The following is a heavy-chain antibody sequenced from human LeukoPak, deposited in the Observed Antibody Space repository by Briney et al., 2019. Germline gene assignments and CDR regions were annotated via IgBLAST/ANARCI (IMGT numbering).Heavy chain of an antibody. V-gene: IGHV3-30*18. Sequence: GGSLRLSCAASGFTFNNYGMHWVRQAPGKGLEWVAVISYDGRNKHYPDSVRGRFTISRDISTDTLWLQMDSLRTEDTTVYYCAKGPLRGTAAAIDYWGQGTLVTVSS. D-gene: IGHD2-2*01. CDR3: AKGPLRGTAAAIDY. CDR2: ISYDGRNK. CDR1: GFTFNNYG. J-gene: IGHJ4*02.